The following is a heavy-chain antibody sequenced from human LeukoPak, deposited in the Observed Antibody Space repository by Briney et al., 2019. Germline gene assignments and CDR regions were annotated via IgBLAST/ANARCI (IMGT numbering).Heavy chain of an antibody. CDR3: ARLGAGDYLVHYYYGMDV. Sequence: SETLSLTCTVSGGSISSSSYYWGWIRQPPGKGLEWIGSIYYSGSTYYNPSLKSRVTISVDTSKNQFSLKLSSVTAADTAVYYCARLGAGDYLVHYYYGMDVWGQGTTVTVSS. J-gene: IGHJ6*02. CDR1: GGSISSSSYY. D-gene: IGHD4-17*01. V-gene: IGHV4-39*01. CDR2: IYYSGST.